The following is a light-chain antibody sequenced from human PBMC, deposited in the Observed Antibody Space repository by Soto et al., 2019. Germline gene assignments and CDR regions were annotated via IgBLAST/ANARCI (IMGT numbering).Light chain of an antibody. J-gene: IGKJ4*01. CDR2: AAS. V-gene: IGKV3D-15*01. CDR1: QSVSSN. CDR3: QQYNDWPVLT. Sequence: EIVMAQSPATLSVSPGERATLSCRAGQSVSSNYLAWYQQKPGQAPRLLIYAASSRATGIPDRFSGSGSGTEFTLTISSLQSEDFAVYYCQQYNDWPVLTFGGGTKVDI.